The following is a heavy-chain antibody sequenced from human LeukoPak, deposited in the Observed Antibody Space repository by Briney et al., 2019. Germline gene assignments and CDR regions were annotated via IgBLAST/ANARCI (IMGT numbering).Heavy chain of an antibody. J-gene: IGHJ4*02. V-gene: IGHV1-69*13. Sequence: SVKVSCKASGGTFSSYAISWVRQAPGQGLDWMGGIIPLFGTAHYAQKFQGRVTITADESTSTAYIELRSLRSEDTAVYYCARVWGQGSSGYYPFWGQGTLVTVSS. CDR1: GGTFSSYA. CDR2: IIPLFGTA. CDR3: ARVWGQGSSGYYPF. D-gene: IGHD3-22*01.